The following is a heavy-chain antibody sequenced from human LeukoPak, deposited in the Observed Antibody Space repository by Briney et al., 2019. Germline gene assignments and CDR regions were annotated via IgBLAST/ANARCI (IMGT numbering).Heavy chain of an antibody. Sequence: GRSLRLSCAASGFTFDDYGMHWVRQAPGKGLEWVSGISWNSGSIGYADSVKGRFTISRDNAKSTLYLQMNSLRADDIALYYCTKASGYSSGAVGYWGQGTLVTVSS. V-gene: IGHV3-9*03. CDR2: ISWNSGSI. CDR3: TKASGYSSGAVGY. D-gene: IGHD5-18*01. CDR1: GFTFDDYG. J-gene: IGHJ4*02.